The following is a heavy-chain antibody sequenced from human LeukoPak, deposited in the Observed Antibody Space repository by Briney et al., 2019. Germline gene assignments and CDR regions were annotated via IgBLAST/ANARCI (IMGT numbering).Heavy chain of an antibody. Sequence: GASVKVCCKASGGTFSTYAVSSGPQAPGQGLQCRRGFIPIFGTANYAQKLQGRVTITADKSPSTAYMELSSLRSEDTAVYYCAGGTAMVTEGINYFDYWGQGTLVTVCS. D-gene: IGHD5-18*01. CDR3: AGGTAMVTEGINYFDY. V-gene: IGHV1-69*06. CDR2: FIPIFGTA. J-gene: IGHJ4*02. CDR1: GGTFSTYA.